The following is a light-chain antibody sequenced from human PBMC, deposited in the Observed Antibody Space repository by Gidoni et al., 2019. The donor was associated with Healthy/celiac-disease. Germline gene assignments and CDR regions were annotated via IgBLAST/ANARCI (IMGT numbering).Light chain of an antibody. CDR3: QQYNNWPPKYT. J-gene: IGKJ2*01. Sequence: EIVMTHSPATLSVSPGERATLSCRASKSVSSNLAWYQQKPGQAPRLLIYGASTRATGIPARFSGSGSGTEFTLTISSLQSEDFAVYYCQQYNNWPPKYTFGQGTKLEIK. CDR2: GAS. V-gene: IGKV3-15*01. CDR1: KSVSSN.